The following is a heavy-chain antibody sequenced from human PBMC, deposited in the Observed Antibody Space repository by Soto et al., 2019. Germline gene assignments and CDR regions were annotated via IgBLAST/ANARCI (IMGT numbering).Heavy chain of an antibody. J-gene: IGHJ4*02. CDR2: INPDGSTI. CDR3: ATAGSYRFDY. V-gene: IGHV3-74*01. D-gene: IGHD3-16*02. Sequence: EVQLVESGGDLVQPGGSLRLSCAASGFTFSTYWMHWVRQAPGKGLVWVSRINPDGSTINYADSVKGRFTISRDTARNTLYLQMNSLRGDDTAVYYCATAGSYRFDYWGQGTLVTVSS. CDR1: GFTFSTYW.